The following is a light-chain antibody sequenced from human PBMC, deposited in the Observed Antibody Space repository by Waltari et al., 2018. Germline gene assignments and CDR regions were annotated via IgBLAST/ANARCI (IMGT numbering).Light chain of an antibody. J-gene: IGKJ3*01. CDR1: QSVSSY. CDR3: QLRSNWKEGFT. V-gene: IGKV3-11*01. CDR2: DAS. Sequence: EILLTQSPATLSLSPGERATLPCRASQSVSSYLAWYQQKPGQAPRLLIYDASNRATGIPARFSGSGSGTDFTLTISSLEPEDFAVYYCQLRSNWKEGFTFGPGTKVDI.